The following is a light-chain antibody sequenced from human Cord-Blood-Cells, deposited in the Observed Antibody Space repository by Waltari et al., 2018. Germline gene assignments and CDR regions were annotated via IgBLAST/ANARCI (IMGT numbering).Light chain of an antibody. CDR2: DAS. Sequence: DIQMTQSPSSLSASVGDRVTITCQASQDISNHLNWYQQKPGKAPKLLIYDASNLETGVPSRFSGSGSGTDFTVTISSLQPEDIATYYCQQYDNLPPKLTFGGGTKVEIK. J-gene: IGKJ4*01. CDR1: QDISNH. CDR3: QQYDNLPPKLT. V-gene: IGKV1-33*01.